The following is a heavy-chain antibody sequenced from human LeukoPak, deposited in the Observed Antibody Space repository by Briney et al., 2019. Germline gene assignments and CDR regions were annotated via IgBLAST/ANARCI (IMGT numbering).Heavy chain of an antibody. Sequence: PSETLSLTCTVSGGSISSSSYYWGWIRQPPGKGLEWIGSIYYSGSTYYNPSLKSRVTISVDTSKNQFSLKLSSVTAADTAVYYCARTDDDGAPVDYWGQGTLFTVSS. CDR2: IYYSGST. CDR3: ARTDDDGAPVDY. J-gene: IGHJ4*02. D-gene: IGHD4-17*01. V-gene: IGHV4-39*07. CDR1: GGSISSSSYY.